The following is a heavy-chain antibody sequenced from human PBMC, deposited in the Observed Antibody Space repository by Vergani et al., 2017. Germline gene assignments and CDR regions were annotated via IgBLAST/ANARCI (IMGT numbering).Heavy chain of an antibody. Sequence: QVQLQESGPGLVKPSETLSLTCTVSGGSVSSGSYYWSWIRQPPGKGLEWIGYIYYIGSPNYNTSLKSRVTVSVEPPENQFSLKLSSVTAADTAVYYCARQIYDSSGFLDYWGQGTLVTVSS. V-gene: IGHV4-61*01. J-gene: IGHJ4*02. D-gene: IGHD3-22*01. CDR1: GGSVSSGSYY. CDR3: ARQIYDSSGFLDY. CDR2: IYYIGSP.